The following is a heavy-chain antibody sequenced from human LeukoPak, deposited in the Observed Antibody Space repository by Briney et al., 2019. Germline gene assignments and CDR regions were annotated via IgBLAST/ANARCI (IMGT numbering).Heavy chain of an antibody. CDR3: AKDRQWSGYDWGGFDY. Sequence: GGSLRLSCAASGFTFSSYGMHWVRQAPGKGLEWVAFIRYDGSNKYYADSVKGRFTISRDNSKNTLYLQMNSLRAEDTAVYYCAKDRQWSGYDWGGFDYWGQGTLVTVSS. V-gene: IGHV3-30*02. D-gene: IGHD5-12*01. CDR2: IRYDGSNK. J-gene: IGHJ4*02. CDR1: GFTFSSYG.